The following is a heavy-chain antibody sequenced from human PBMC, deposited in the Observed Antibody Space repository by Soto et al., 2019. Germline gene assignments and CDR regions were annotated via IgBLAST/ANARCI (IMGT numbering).Heavy chain of an antibody. CDR2: MYYSGSS. CDR3: ARHPRDKYSYGVSGIFDS. D-gene: IGHD3-10*01. J-gene: IGHJ4*02. CDR1: GGSISSRTFW. V-gene: IGHV4-39*01. Sequence: QLQLQESGPGLVKPSETLSLTCSVSGGSISSRTFWWAWIRQPPGCGLEWIGHMYYSGSSYSSPSLKTRVTLSVDPSKQQLSLNLYPATAVDTAVYYCARHPRDKYSYGVSGIFDSWGQGTLVTVSS.